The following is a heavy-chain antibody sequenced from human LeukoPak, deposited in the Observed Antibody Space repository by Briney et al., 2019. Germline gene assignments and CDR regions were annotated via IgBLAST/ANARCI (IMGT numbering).Heavy chain of an antibody. CDR2: INHSGST. CDR3: ARKVYGVVAYYWYFDL. J-gene: IGHJ2*01. D-gene: IGHD2-15*01. V-gene: IGHV4-34*01. CDR1: GGYFSGYY. Sequence: PSETLSLTCAVYGGYFSGYYWSWIRQPPGKGLEWIGEINHSGSTNYNPSLKSRVTISVDTSKNQFSLKLSSVTAADTAVYYCARKVYGVVAYYWYFDLWGRGTLVTVSS.